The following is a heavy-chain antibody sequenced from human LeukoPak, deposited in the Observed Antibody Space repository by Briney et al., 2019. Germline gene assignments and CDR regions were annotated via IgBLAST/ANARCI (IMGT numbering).Heavy chain of an antibody. CDR1: GGSISSSSYY. CDR2: IYPSGST. Sequence: SETLSLTCTVSGGSISSSSYYWSWIRQPAGKGLEWIGRIYPSGSTDYNPSLKSRVTISVDTSKNQFSLKLSSVTAADTAVYYCARYAATREFDYWGQGTLVTVSS. J-gene: IGHJ4*02. D-gene: IGHD2-2*01. V-gene: IGHV4-61*02. CDR3: ARYAATREFDY.